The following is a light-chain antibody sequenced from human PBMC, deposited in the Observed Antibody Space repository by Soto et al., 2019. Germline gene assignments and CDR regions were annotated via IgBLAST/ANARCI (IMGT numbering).Light chain of an antibody. V-gene: IGKV1-9*01. Sequence: IQLTQSPSSLSGSVGDRVTITCRASQGVGNYFAWYQQKPGQAPKVLIYAASTLLTGVPSRFSGSGSGTDFTLTVSSLQPEDVGTCYCQQLNTYPLTFGGGTKVEI. CDR1: QGVGNY. CDR2: AAS. J-gene: IGKJ4*01. CDR3: QQLNTYPLT.